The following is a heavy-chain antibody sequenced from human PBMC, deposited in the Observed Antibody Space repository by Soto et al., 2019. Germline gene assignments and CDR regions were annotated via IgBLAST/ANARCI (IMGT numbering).Heavy chain of an antibody. CDR1: GGSMSEYY. Sequence: PSETLSLTCTVAGGSMSEYYWTWVRQSPGKGLEWIGHIFSTGTTTYNPSPKSRVIITVDTFQNQFSLRLTSVTAADTAVYYCARGPPCTSSSCSHSWRFDPWGPGTLVTVSS. J-gene: IGHJ5*02. CDR3: ARGPPCTSSSCSHSWRFDP. CDR2: IFSTGTT. V-gene: IGHV4-59*01. D-gene: IGHD2-15*01.